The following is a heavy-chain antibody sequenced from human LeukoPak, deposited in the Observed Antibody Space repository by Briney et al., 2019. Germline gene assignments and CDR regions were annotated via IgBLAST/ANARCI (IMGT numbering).Heavy chain of an antibody. CDR2: ISAYNGNT. J-gene: IGHJ4*02. V-gene: IGHV1-18*01. Sequence: GASVKVSCKASGYTFTSYGISWVRHAPGQGLEWMGWISAYNGNTNYAQKLQGRVTMTTDTSTSTAYMELRSLRSDDTAVYYCATGYCSSTNCRIDYWGQGTLVSVSS. CDR3: ATGYCSSTNCRIDY. CDR1: GYTFTSYG. D-gene: IGHD2-2*03.